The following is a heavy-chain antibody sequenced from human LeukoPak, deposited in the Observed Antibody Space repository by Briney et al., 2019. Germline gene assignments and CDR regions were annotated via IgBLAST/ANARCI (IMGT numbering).Heavy chain of an antibody. CDR1: GESINPYY. J-gene: IGHJ6*03. CDR2: IYKSGTT. V-gene: IGHV4-4*07. CDR3: ARSFLDYMDV. Sequence: SETLSLTCTVSGESINPYYWNWIRQSAGKGLEWIGHIYKSGTTNFNPSLTSRVTMSLGTSRNQFSLKLRSVTAADTAVYFCARSFLDYMDVWGKGTTVTVSS. D-gene: IGHD2/OR15-2a*01.